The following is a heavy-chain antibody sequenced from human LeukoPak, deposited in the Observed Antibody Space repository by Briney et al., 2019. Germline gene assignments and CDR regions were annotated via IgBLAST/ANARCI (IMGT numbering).Heavy chain of an antibody. CDR3: ARGHWQLEV. V-gene: IGHV3-9*01. CDR1: GFTFDDYA. CDR2: ISWNSGSI. Sequence: GGSLRLSCAASGFTFDDYAMHWVRQAPGKGLEWVSGISWNSGSIGYGDSVKGRFTISRDNAKNSLYLQMDSLRAEDTAVYYCARGHWQLEVWGQGTLVTVSS. D-gene: IGHD6-6*01. J-gene: IGHJ4*02.